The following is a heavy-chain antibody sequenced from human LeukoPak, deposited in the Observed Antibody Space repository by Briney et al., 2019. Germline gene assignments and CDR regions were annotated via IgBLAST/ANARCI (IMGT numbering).Heavy chain of an antibody. D-gene: IGHD1-26*01. CDR1: GFTFSSYA. CDR2: LSSDGRNK. V-gene: IGHV3-30*04. J-gene: IGHJ4*02. CDR3: AKTWEPKFGFDH. Sequence: GGSLRLSCAASGFTFSSYAMHWVRQAPGKGLEWAAALSSDGRNKFYADSVKGRFTISRDNSKNTLYLQMNSLRTEDTAVYYCAKTWEPKFGFDHWGQGTLVTVSS.